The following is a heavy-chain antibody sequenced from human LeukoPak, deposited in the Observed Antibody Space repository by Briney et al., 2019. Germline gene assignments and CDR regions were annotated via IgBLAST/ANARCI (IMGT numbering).Heavy chain of an antibody. CDR2: ISGSGGST. Sequence: GGSLRLSCAASGFTFSNYAMSWVRQAAGKGLEWVSAISGSGGSTYYADSVKGRFTISRDNSKNTLYLQMNSLRAEDTAVYYCAKGGGSRLITMVRGVSTEFDYWGQGTLVTVSS. V-gene: IGHV3-23*01. CDR3: AKGGGSRLITMVRGVSTEFDY. D-gene: IGHD3-10*01. J-gene: IGHJ4*02. CDR1: GFTFSNYA.